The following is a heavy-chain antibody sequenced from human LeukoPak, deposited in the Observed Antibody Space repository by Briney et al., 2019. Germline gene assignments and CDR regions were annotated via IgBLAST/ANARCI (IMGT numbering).Heavy chain of an antibody. Sequence: GGSLRLSCAASGFTFSTYAMSWFPQAPGKGLEWFSAISGSGGITYYADSVKGPFTISRNNSKNTLNLQMNSLRAEDTAVYDCAKELEYSSGRGGSVDYWGQGSLVTVSS. CDR3: AKELEYSSGRGGSVDY. D-gene: IGHD6-19*01. CDR2: ISGSGGIT. CDR1: GFTFSTYA. V-gene: IGHV3-23*01. J-gene: IGHJ4*02.